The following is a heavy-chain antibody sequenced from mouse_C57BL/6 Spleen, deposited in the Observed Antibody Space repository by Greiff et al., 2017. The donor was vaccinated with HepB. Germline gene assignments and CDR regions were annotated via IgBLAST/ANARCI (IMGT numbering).Heavy chain of an antibody. CDR2: INPSSGYT. Sequence: VQLQQSGAELAKPGASVKLSCKASGYTFTSYWMHWVKQRPGQGLEWIGYINPSSGYTKYNQKFKDKATLTADKSSSTAYMQLSSRTYEDSAVYCGARREGSRHWYFDVWGTGTTVTVSS. CDR3: ARREGSRHWYFDV. V-gene: IGHV1-7*01. J-gene: IGHJ1*03. D-gene: IGHD1-1*01. CDR1: GYTFTSYW.